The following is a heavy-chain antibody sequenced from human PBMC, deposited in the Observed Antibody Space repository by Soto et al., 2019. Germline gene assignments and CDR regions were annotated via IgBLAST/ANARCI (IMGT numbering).Heavy chain of an antibody. CDR1: GFSLSTSGVG. CDR3: AHSREKSYDFWRGYPLFDY. D-gene: IGHD3-3*01. V-gene: IGHV2-5*02. Sequence: QITLKESGPTLVKPTQTLTLTCTFSGFSLSTSGVGVGWIRQPPGKALEWLALIYWDDDKRYSPSLKSRLTITKDTSKNQVVLTMTNMDPVDTATYYCAHSREKSYDFWRGYPLFDYWGQGTLVTVSS. CDR2: IYWDDDK. J-gene: IGHJ4*02.